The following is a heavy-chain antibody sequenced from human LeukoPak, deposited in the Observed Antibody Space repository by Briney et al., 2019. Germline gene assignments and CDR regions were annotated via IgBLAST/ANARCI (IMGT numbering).Heavy chain of an antibody. D-gene: IGHD3-9*01. V-gene: IGHV3-21*01. CDR2: INSSSRYI. Sequence: PGGSLRLSCAASGFPFSSYSMNWVRQAPGKGLEWVSSINSSSRYIYYADSVKRRFTISRDNAKNSLYLQMNSLRAEDTAVYYCARGLANYDILTGYYPFDYWGQGTLVTVSS. CDR1: GFPFSSYS. CDR3: ARGLANYDILTGYYPFDY. J-gene: IGHJ4*02.